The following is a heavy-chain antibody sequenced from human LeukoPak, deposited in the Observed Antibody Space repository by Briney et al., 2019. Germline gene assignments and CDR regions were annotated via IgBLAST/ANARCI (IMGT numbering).Heavy chain of an antibody. CDR1: GFTFSSYS. V-gene: IGHV3-23*01. CDR2: ISGSGGSI. D-gene: IGHD6-13*01. Sequence: PGGSLRLSCAASGFTFSSYSMNWVRQAPGKGLEWVAGISGSGGSIYYADSVKGRFTISRDNSKNTLYVQMNSLRAEDTAVYYCAKDSGGYSSSSFGSWGQGTRVTVSS. J-gene: IGHJ4*02. CDR3: AKDSGGYSSSSFGS.